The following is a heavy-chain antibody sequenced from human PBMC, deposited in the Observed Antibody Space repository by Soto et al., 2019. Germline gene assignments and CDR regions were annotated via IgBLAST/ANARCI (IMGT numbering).Heavy chain of an antibody. Sequence: QVHLVQSGAEVKKPGASVKVSCKGSGYAFTTYGITWVRQAPGQGLEWMGWISAHNGNTHYAQKLQGRVTVNRDTSTSTAYMELRSLRSDDTAVYYCARGRYGDYWGQGALVTVSS. D-gene: IGHD1-1*01. CDR1: GYAFTTYG. J-gene: IGHJ4*02. CDR2: ISAHNGNT. V-gene: IGHV1-18*01. CDR3: ARGRYGDY.